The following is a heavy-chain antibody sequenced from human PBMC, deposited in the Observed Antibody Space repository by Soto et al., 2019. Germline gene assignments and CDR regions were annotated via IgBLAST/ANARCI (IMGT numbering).Heavy chain of an antibody. Sequence: QVLLVQSGAEVKKPGASVKVSCKASGYKFTDYYIHWVRQAPGQGLEWMGWVNPKRGDAVYAQKFQGWVTMTRDTATTTAYLEVNRLKSDVTAIYYCARDPGIPGRYWYFDLWGRGTLVTVSS. CDR2: VNPKRGDA. V-gene: IGHV1-2*04. J-gene: IGHJ2*01. CDR1: GYKFTDYY. CDR3: ARDPGIPGRYWYFDL. D-gene: IGHD1-20*01.